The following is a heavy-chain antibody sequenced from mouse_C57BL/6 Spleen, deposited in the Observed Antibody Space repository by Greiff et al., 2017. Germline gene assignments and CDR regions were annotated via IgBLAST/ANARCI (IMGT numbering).Heavy chain of an antibody. Sequence: EVKLVESGGDLVKPGGSLKLSCAASGFTFSSYGMSWVRQTPDKRLEWVATVSSGGSYTYYPDSVKGRFTISRDNAKNTLYLQMSSLKSEDTAMYYCALSSYYARDYWGQGTSVTVSS. CDR2: VSSGGSYT. V-gene: IGHV5-6*01. D-gene: IGHD1-1*01. CDR1: GFTFSSYG. J-gene: IGHJ4*01. CDR3: ALSSYYARDY.